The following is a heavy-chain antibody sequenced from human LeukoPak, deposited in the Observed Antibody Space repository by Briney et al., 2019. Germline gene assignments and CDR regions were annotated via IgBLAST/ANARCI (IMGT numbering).Heavy chain of an antibody. J-gene: IGHJ4*02. CDR3: ARVVCSSTSCYRYFDY. V-gene: IGHV4-34*01. D-gene: IGHD2-2*02. CDR2: INHSGST. CDR1: GGSFSGYY. Sequence: SETLSLTCAVYGGSFSGYYWSWIRQPPGKGLEWIGEINHSGSTNYNPSLKSRVTISVDTSKNQFSLKLSSVTAADTAVYYCARVVCSSTSCYRYFDYWGQGTLVTVSS.